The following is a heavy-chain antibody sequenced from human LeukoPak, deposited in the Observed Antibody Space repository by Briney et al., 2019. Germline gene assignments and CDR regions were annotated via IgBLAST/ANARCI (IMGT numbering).Heavy chain of an antibody. D-gene: IGHD3-22*01. CDR3: ARRYYSDSSGYLY. Sequence: PGGSLRLSCAASGFTFSDYYMSWIRQAPGRGLEWVSYISGNSRTIYYADSVKGRFTISRDNAKNSLYLQMNSLRAEDTAVCYCARRYYSDSSGYLYWGQGTLVTVSS. V-gene: IGHV3-11*04. CDR2: ISGNSRTI. J-gene: IGHJ4*02. CDR1: GFTFSDYY.